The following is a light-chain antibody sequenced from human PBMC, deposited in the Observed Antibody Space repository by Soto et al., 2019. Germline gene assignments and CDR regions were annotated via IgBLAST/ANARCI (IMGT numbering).Light chain of an antibody. J-gene: IGKJ2*01. Sequence: DIQMTQSPSYLSASVGDRVTITCQASQDISKYLNWYQQKPGKAPKLLIYDASNLETGVPSRFSGSGSGTDFTFTITSLRPEDIATYYCQQYDSLSYTFGQG. CDR3: QQYDSLSYT. CDR1: QDISKY. V-gene: IGKV1-33*01. CDR2: DAS.